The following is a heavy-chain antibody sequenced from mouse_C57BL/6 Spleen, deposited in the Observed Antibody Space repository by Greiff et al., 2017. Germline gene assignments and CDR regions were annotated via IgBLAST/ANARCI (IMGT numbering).Heavy chain of an antibody. CDR2: ISGGGGNT. V-gene: IGHV5-9*01. CDR3: ASQTRGNYEGYYFDY. D-gene: IGHD2-1*01. CDR1: GFTFSSYT. Sequence: EVKLVESGGGLVKPGGSLKLSCAASGFTFSSYTMSWVRQTPEKRLEWVATISGGGGNTYYPDSVKGRFTISRDNAKNTLYLQMSSLRSEDTALYYCASQTRGNYEGYYFDYWGQGTTLTVSS. J-gene: IGHJ2*01.